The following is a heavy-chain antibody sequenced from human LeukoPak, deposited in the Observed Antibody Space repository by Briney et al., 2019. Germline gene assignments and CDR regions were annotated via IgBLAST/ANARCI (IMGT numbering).Heavy chain of an antibody. V-gene: IGHV3-21*01. D-gene: IGHD2-2*01. CDR2: ISSSSSYI. Sequence: GGSLRLSCAASGFTFSSYEMNWVRQAPGKGLEWVSSISSSSSYIYYADSVKGRFTISRDNAKNSLYLQMNSLRAEDTAVYYCASKDCSSTSCYLSPGYWGQGTLVTVSS. CDR1: GFTFSSYE. CDR3: ASKDCSSTSCYLSPGY. J-gene: IGHJ4*02.